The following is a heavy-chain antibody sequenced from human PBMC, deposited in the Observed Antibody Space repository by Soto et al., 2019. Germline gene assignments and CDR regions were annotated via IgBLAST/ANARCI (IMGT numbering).Heavy chain of an antibody. D-gene: IGHD3-3*01. CDR1: GGSISSGGYS. Sequence: PSETLSLTCAVSGGSISSGGYSWSWIRQPPGKGLEWIGYIYHSGSTYYNPSLKSRVTISVDRSKNQFSLKLSSVTAADTAVYYCARVASNYDFWSGYYFDYWGQGTLVTVSS. CDR3: ARVASNYDFWSGYYFDY. V-gene: IGHV4-30-2*01. CDR2: IYHSGST. J-gene: IGHJ4*02.